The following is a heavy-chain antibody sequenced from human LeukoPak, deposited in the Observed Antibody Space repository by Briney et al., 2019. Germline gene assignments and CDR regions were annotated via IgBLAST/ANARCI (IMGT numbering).Heavy chain of an antibody. CDR3: ARDGSYIGLDV. CDR1: GFTFSSYA. CDR2: LTWNGGST. V-gene: IGHV3-20*04. Sequence: GGSLRLSCAASGFTFSSYAMSWVRQAPGKGLEWVSGLTWNGGSTSYADSVKGRFTISRDNTKKSLYLQMNSLRAEDTALYYCARDGSYIGLDVWGQGTMVTVSS. J-gene: IGHJ3*01. D-gene: IGHD1-26*01.